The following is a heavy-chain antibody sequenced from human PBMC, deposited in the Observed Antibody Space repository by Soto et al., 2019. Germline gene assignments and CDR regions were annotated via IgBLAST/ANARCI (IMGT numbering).Heavy chain of an antibody. Sequence: GGSLRLSCVASGFTFENYAMSWVRQAPGKGLEWVSAISGSGGTTYYSDSVKGRFTISRDNSKNTVYLQMNDLRVEDAAEYFCAKDSWSIFGVPAGEYYAMNVWGQGTTVTVA. CDR1: GFTFENYA. CDR2: ISGSGGTT. V-gene: IGHV3-23*01. D-gene: IGHD3-3*01. CDR3: AKDSWSIFGVPAGEYYAMNV. J-gene: IGHJ6*02.